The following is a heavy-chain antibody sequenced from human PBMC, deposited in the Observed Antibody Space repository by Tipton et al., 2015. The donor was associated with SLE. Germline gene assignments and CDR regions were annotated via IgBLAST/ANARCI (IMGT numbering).Heavy chain of an antibody. CDR2: IWYDGSNK. V-gene: IGHV3-33*08. D-gene: IGHD5-18*01. CDR1: GFSFSSYS. CDR3: AREIQLWLPPYFDY. J-gene: IGHJ4*02. Sequence: SLRLSCAVSGFSFSSYSMNWVRQAPGKGLEWVAVIWYDGSNKYYADSVKGRFTISRDNSKNTLYLQMNSLRAEDTAVYYCAREIQLWLPPYFDYWGQGTLVTVSS.